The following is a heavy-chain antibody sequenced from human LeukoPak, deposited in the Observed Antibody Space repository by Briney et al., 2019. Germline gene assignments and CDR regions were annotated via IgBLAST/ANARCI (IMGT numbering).Heavy chain of an antibody. V-gene: IGHV1-2*02. CDR1: GYTFTGYY. Sequence: ASVKVSCKASGYTFTGYYMHWVRQAPGQGLEWMGWINPNSGGTNYAQKFQGRVTMTRDTSISTAYMELSRLRSDDTAVYYCARYGSGSYYYYMDVWGKGTTVTISS. D-gene: IGHD3-10*01. CDR2: INPNSGGT. CDR3: ARYGSGSYYYYMDV. J-gene: IGHJ6*03.